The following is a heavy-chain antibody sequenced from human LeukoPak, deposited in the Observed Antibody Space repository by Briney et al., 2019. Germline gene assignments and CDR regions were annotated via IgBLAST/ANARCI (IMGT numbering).Heavy chain of an antibody. V-gene: IGHV4-59*01. CDR3: ARVSPAIEAFDI. J-gene: IGHJ3*02. Sequence: SETLSLTCTVSGGSTSSYYWSWIRQPPGKGLEWIGYIYYSGSTNYNPSLKSRVTISVDTSKNQFSLKLSSVTAADTAVYYCARVSPAIEAFDIWGQGTMVTVSS. CDR1: GGSTSSYY. CDR2: IYYSGST. D-gene: IGHD2-2*01.